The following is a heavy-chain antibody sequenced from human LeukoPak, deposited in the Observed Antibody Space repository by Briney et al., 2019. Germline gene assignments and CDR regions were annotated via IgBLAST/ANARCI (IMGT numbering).Heavy chain of an antibody. CDR2: FDPEDGET. J-gene: IGHJ6*03. CDR1: GYTLTELS. V-gene: IGHV1-24*01. D-gene: IGHD5-18*01. CDR3: ATKLDTAMVPYYYYYMDV. Sequence: ASVKVSCKVSGYTLTELSMHWVRQAPGKGLEWMGGFDPEDGETIYAQKFQGRVTMTEDTSTDTAYMELSSLRSEDTAVYYCATKLDTAMVPYYYYYMDVWGKGTTVTISS.